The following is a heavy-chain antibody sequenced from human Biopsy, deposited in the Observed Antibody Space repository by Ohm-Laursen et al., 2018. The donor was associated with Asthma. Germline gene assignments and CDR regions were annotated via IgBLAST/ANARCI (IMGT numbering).Heavy chain of an antibody. V-gene: IGHV1-18*01. J-gene: IGHJ6*02. Sequence: SVKVSCNTSGYTFNSAGITWSRQAPAQGLEWMGWISVYNGNTKVAQKLQDRVTMITDTSTSTAYMELRSLRSDDTAVYFCARAVDYSHYYGIDVWGQGTTVTVS. D-gene: IGHD3-10*01. CDR2: ISVYNGNT. CDR1: GYTFNSAG. CDR3: ARAVDYSHYYGIDV.